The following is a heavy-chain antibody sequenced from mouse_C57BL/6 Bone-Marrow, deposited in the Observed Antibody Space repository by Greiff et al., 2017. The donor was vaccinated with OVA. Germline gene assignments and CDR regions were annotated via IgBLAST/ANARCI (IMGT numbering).Heavy chain of an antibody. CDR3: ARALYYSNYPCAMDY. J-gene: IGHJ4*01. CDR1: GYTFTSYW. Sequence: QVQLQQSGAELVRPGSSVKLSCKASGYTFTSYWMHWVKQRPIQGLEWIGNIDPSDSETHYNQKFKDKATLTVDKSSSTAYMQLSSLTSEDSAVYYCARALYYSNYPCAMDYWGQGTSVTVSS. D-gene: IGHD2-5*01. CDR2: IDPSDSET. V-gene: IGHV1-52*01.